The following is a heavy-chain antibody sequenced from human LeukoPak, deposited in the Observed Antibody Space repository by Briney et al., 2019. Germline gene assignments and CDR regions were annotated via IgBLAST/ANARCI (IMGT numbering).Heavy chain of an antibody. CDR3: AREGETYYDILTGYTRFDP. D-gene: IGHD3-9*01. J-gene: IGHJ5*02. Sequence: GASVKVSCKASGGTFSSYAISWVRQAPGQGLEWMGRIIPILGIANYAQKFQGRVTITADKSTSTAYMELSSLRSEDTAVYYCAREGETYYDILTGYTRFDPWGQGTLVTVSS. CDR2: IIPILGIA. V-gene: IGHV1-69*04. CDR1: GGTFSSYA.